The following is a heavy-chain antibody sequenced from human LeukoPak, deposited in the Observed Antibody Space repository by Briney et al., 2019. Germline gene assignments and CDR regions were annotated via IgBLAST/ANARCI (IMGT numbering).Heavy chain of an antibody. V-gene: IGHV4-59*12. CDR3: ARGRSRAGSSYIY. J-gene: IGHJ4*02. CDR2: IYYSDVA. D-gene: IGHD6-6*01. CDR1: GGSISHYY. Sequence: SETLSLTCTVSGGSISHYYWTWIRQPPGKGLEWIGYIYYSDVANYNPSLKSRVSISVDTSKNQFSLKLSSVTAADTAVYYCARGRSRAGSSYIYWGQGTLVTVSS.